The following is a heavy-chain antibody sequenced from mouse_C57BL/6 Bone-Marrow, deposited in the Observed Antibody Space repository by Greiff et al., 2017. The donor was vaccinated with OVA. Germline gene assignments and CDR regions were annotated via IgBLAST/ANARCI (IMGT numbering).Heavy chain of an antibody. Sequence: VQLQQSGAELVKPGASVKLSCKASGYTFTEYTIHWVKQRSGQGLEWIGWFYPGSGSIKYNEKFKDKATLTADKSSSTVYMVISRMTSEDAAVYCCARYSNYPHAMDYWGQGTSVTVSS. D-gene: IGHD2-5*01. CDR1: GYTFTEYT. V-gene: IGHV1-62-2*01. J-gene: IGHJ4*01. CDR3: ARYSNYPHAMDY. CDR2: FYPGSGSI.